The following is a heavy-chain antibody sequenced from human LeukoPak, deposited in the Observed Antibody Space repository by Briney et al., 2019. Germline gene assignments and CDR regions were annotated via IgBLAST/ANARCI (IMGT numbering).Heavy chain of an antibody. D-gene: IGHD3-16*01. CDR3: ATQALTFSYYFDY. J-gene: IGHJ4*02. CDR1: GFTFSDYY. CDR2: IWYDGSNK. Sequence: GGSLRLSCAASGFTFSDYYMSWIRQAPGKGLEWVAFIWYDGSNKYYADSVKGRFTISRDNSKNTLYLQMNSLRAEDTAVYYCATQALTFSYYFDYWGQGTLVTVSS. V-gene: IGHV3-30*02.